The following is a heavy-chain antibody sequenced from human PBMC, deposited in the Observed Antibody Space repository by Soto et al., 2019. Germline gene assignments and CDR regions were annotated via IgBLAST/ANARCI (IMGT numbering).Heavy chain of an antibody. J-gene: IGHJ4*02. D-gene: IGHD5-12*01. CDR1: GGSISSSNW. CDR2: IYHSGST. V-gene: IGHV4-4*02. CDR3: ARDGIRDGYHLHFAGLDY. Sequence: QVQLQESGPGLVKPSGTLSLTCAVSGGSISSSNWWSWVRQPPGKGLEWIGEIYHSGSTNYNPSLKSRVTISVAKSKNQVSLELSSVTAADTAVYYCARDGIRDGYHLHFAGLDYWGQGTLVTVSS.